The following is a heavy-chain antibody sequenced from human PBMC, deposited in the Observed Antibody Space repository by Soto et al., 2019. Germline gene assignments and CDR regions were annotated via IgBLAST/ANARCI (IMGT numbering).Heavy chain of an antibody. V-gene: IGHV1-18*01. CDR3: ARDLGGSYYAPVDY. CDR1: GYTLTSYG. D-gene: IGHD1-26*01. J-gene: IGHJ4*02. CDR2: ISAYNGNT. Sequence: QVQLVQSGAEVKKPGASVKVSFKASGYTLTSYGVSWVRQAPGQGLEWMGWISAYNGNTKYAQKFQGRVTMTTDTSTSTAYMELRSLRSDDTAVYYCARDLGGSYYAPVDYWGQGTLVTVSS.